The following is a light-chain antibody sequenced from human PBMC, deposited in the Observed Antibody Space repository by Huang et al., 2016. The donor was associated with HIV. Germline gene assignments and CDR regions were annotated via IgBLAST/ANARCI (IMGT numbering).Light chain of an antibody. CDR2: GAS. J-gene: IGKJ3*01. Sequence: EIVMTQSPAALSVSPGERATLSCRASQSVSSNLAWDQQKPGQAPRLLIYGASTMATGVPARFSGSGAGTEFTLTISSLQSEDFAIYYCQQYNNWPGTFGPGTKVDIK. V-gene: IGKV3-15*01. CDR3: QQYNNWPGT. CDR1: QSVSSN.